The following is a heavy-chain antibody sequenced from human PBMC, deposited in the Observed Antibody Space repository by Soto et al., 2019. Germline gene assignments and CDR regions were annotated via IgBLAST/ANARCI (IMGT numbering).Heavy chain of an antibody. CDR1: GGTFSSYT. D-gene: IGHD2-15*01. Sequence: QVQLVQSGAEVKKPGSSVKVSCKASGGTFSSYTISWVRQAPGQGLEWMGRIIPILGIANYAQKFQGRVTITADKCTSAAEMGLRSLRSEDTAVYYCARAPIVVVAATFFGYWGQGTLVTVSS. CDR2: IIPILGIA. V-gene: IGHV1-69*02. CDR3: ARAPIVVVAATFFGY. J-gene: IGHJ4*02.